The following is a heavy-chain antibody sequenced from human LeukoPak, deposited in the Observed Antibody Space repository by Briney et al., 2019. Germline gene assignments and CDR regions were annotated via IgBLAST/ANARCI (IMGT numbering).Heavy chain of an antibody. CDR3: ARDDSSGYRVGPDWYFDL. Sequence: SVKVSCKASGGTFSSYAISWVRQAPGQGLEWMGGIIPIFGTANYAQKFQGRVTITTDESTSTAYMELSSLRSEDTAVYYCARDDSSGYRVGPDWYFDLWGRGTLVTVSS. J-gene: IGHJ2*01. V-gene: IGHV1-69*05. CDR1: GGTFSSYA. CDR2: IIPIFGTA. D-gene: IGHD3-22*01.